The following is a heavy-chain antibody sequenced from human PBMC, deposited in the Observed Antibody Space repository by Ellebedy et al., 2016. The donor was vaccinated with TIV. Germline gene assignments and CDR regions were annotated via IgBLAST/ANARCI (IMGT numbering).Heavy chain of an antibody. J-gene: IGHJ4*02. CDR1: GGTFSSYA. V-gene: IGHV1-69*04. Sequence: AASVKVSCKASGGTFSSYAISWVRQAPGQGLEWMGRIIPILGIANYAQKFQGRVTITADKSTSTAYMELSSLRSEDTAVYYCARAPGERFGELAGWGQGTLVTVSS. CDR3: ARAPGERFGELAG. CDR2: IIPILGIA. D-gene: IGHD3-10*01.